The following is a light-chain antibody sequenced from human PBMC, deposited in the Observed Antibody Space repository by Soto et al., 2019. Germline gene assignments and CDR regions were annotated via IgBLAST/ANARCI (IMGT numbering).Light chain of an antibody. Sequence: DIQMTQSPSSLSASVGDRVTITCRASQSISSYLNWYQQKPGKAPKLLIYAASSLQSGAPSRFSGSGSGTEFTLTISSLQPDDFATYYCQQYNSYSTFGQGTKVDNK. J-gene: IGKJ1*01. CDR3: QQYNSYST. CDR1: QSISSY. V-gene: IGKV1-39*01. CDR2: AAS.